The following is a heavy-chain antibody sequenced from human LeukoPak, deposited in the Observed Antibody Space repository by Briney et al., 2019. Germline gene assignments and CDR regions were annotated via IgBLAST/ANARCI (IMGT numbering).Heavy chain of an antibody. CDR1: GFTFSSYA. CDR3: ARLPAAINGYFDP. D-gene: IGHD2-2*01. V-gene: IGHV3-23*01. CDR2: ISGGGGST. J-gene: IGHJ5*02. Sequence: PGGSLRLSCAASGFTFSSYAMNWVRQAPGKGLEWVSVISGGGGSTYYADSVKGRFTISRDNSKNTLYLQMNSLRAEDTAVYYCARLPAAINGYFDPWGQGTLVTASS.